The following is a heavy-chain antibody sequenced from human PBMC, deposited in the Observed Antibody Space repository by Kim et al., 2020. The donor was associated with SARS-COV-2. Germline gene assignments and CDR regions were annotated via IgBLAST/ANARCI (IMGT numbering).Heavy chain of an antibody. CDR1: GGSFSDYN. J-gene: IGHJ6*02. D-gene: IGHD3-3*01. CDR2: INHTGNT. V-gene: IGHV4-34*01. Sequence: SETLSLTCAVYGGSFSDYNWSWIRQPPGQGLEWIGEINHTGNTNVSPSLKSRITISVDPSKSQFSLRLKSMTATDTAVYYCARGRAGVVPAPVLGLGPYYDYYAVDVWGRGTPVAVSS. CDR3: ARGRAGVVPAPVLGLGPYYDYYAVDV.